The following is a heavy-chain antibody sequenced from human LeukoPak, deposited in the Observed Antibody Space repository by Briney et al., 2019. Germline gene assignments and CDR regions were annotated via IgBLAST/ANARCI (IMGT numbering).Heavy chain of an antibody. CDR3: ARADYDILSIDY. CDR1: VYPISNYY. V-gene: IGHV4-59*13. J-gene: IGHJ4*02. Sequence: TSETLSLTFCVPVYPISNYYCATVRQPPGKGVEWIEYIYYSGSTNYNPSLKSRVTISVDTSKNQLSLKLSSVTAADTAVYYCARADYDILSIDYWGQGTLVTVSS. D-gene: IGHD3-9*01. CDR2: IYYSGST.